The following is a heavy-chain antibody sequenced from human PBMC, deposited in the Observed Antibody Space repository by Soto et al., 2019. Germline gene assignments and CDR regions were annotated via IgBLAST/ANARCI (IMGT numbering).Heavy chain of an antibody. D-gene: IGHD1-26*01. CDR3: ARENSGSQGGIWFDP. Sequence: QVHLLESGPGLVKPSGTLSLTCAVSRGSISSTNWWSWVRQPPGKGLEWIGEIYHSGSTNYNPSLRSRVTISGDESKNQFSLKLNSVTAADTAVYYCARENSGSQGGIWFDPWGQGTLVTVSS. CDR1: RGSISSTNW. J-gene: IGHJ5*02. CDR2: IYHSGST. V-gene: IGHV4-4*02.